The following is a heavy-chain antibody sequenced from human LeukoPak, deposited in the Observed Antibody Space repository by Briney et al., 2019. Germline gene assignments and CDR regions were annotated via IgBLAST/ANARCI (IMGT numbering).Heavy chain of an antibody. CDR1: GVTFSSYG. Sequence: GGSLRLSCAASGVTFSSYGMHWVRQAPGKGLEWVAVIWYDGSNKYHADSVKGRFTISRDNSKNTLYLQMNSLRAEDTGVYYCAKDHYWSIDYWGRGTLVTVSS. D-gene: IGHD3-3*01. J-gene: IGHJ4*02. V-gene: IGHV3-33*06. CDR2: IWYDGSNK. CDR3: AKDHYWSIDY.